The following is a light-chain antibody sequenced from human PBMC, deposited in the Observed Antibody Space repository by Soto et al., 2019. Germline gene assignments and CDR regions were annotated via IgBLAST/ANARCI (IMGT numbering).Light chain of an antibody. CDR2: GAS. J-gene: IGKJ2*01. CDR3: QQYGSSPRT. CDR1: QSVSSSY. V-gene: IGKV3-20*01. Sequence: EIVLTQSPGTLSLSPGERATLSCRASQSVSSSYLAWYQQKPGQAPRLLIDGASSRATCIPDKFSGSGSGTDFTLNISRLEPEDFAVYYCQQYGSSPRTFGQGTKLEIK.